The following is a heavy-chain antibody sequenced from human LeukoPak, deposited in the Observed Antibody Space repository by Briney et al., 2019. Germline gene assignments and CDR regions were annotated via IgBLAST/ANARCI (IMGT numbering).Heavy chain of an antibody. Sequence: GVSLTLSCAASGFTFRSYNMNWVRLAPATGMEWPSYVSSTSNNIYYADSVKGRFTISRDNSKNTLYLQMNSLRAVDTAVYYCAKDRVTMVRGVIITASLDYWGQGTLVTVSS. CDR2: VSSTSNNI. CDR1: GFTFRSYN. CDR3: AKDRVTMVRGVIITASLDY. J-gene: IGHJ4*02. D-gene: IGHD3-10*01. V-gene: IGHV3-48*01.